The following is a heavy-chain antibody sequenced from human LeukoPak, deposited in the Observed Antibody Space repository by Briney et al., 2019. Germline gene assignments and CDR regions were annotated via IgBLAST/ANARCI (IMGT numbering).Heavy chain of an antibody. CDR1: GFTFNTYA. Sequence: GGSLRLSCSASGFTFNTYAMHWVRQAPGKGLEYVSSISDNGRSTYYADSVRGRFAISRDNSKNTVFLQMNSLRAEDTAVYYCAKTYYFDSSGYWSAYYFDKWGQGTHVTVSS. CDR2: ISDNGRST. D-gene: IGHD3-22*01. J-gene: IGHJ4*02. CDR3: AKTYYFDSSGYWSAYYFDK. V-gene: IGHV3-64*04.